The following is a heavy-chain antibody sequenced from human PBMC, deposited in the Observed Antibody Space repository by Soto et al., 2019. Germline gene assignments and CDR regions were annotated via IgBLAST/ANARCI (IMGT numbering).Heavy chain of an antibody. CDR3: ARESPQREGPPSSMTGYYSWFDP. CDR1: GGSISSGGYS. Sequence: PSETLSLTCTVSGGSISSGGYSCSWIRQPPGKGLECIGYIYHSGSTYYNPSLKSRVTIAVDTSKNQFSLKLSSVTAADTAVYYCARESPQREGPPSSMTGYYSWFDPWGQGTLVT. J-gene: IGHJ5*02. V-gene: IGHV4-30-2*05. D-gene: IGHD3-9*01. CDR2: IYHSGST.